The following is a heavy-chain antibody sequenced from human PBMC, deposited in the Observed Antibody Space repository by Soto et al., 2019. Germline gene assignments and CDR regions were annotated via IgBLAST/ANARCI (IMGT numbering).Heavy chain of an antibody. CDR1: GGSISSYY. Sequence: PSETLSLTCTVSGGSISSYYWSWIRQPPGKGLEWIGYIYYSGSTNYNPSLKSRVTISVDTSKNQFSLKLSSVTAADTAVYYCARDPTVYSYGYYYYYGMYVWGQGTKVTVSS. J-gene: IGHJ6*02. CDR3: ARDPTVYSYGYYYYYGMYV. V-gene: IGHV4-59*01. CDR2: IYYSGST. D-gene: IGHD5-18*01.